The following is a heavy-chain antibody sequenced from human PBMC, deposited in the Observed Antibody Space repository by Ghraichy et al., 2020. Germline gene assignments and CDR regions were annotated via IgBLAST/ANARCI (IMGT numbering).Heavy chain of an antibody. CDR3: ARVPFGVWTGYMDV. Sequence: ESLNISCSVSGGSISSTSYYWGWIRQPPGKGLEWIGSIYYSGSTYYNPSLKSRVTISVDTSKNQFSLKLSSVTAADTAVYYCARVPFGVWTGYMDVWGKRDHGHRLL. V-gene: IGHV4-39*07. D-gene: IGHD3/OR15-3a*01. CDR2: IYYSGST. CDR1: GGSISSTSYY. J-gene: IGHJ6*03.